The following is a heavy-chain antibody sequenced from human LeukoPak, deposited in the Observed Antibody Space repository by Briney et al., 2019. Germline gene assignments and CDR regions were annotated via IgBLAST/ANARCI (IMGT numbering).Heavy chain of an antibody. D-gene: IGHD3-10*01. Sequence: GSLRLSCAASGFTFSGSAMHWVRQASGKGLEWVGRIRSKANSYATAYAASVKGRFTISRDDSKNTAYLQMNSLKTEDTAVYYCTRLGAHYYGSGSAFFYFDYWGQGTLVTVSS. CDR3: TRLGAHYYGSGSAFFYFDY. CDR1: GFTFSGSA. J-gene: IGHJ4*02. V-gene: IGHV3-73*01. CDR2: IRSKANSYAT.